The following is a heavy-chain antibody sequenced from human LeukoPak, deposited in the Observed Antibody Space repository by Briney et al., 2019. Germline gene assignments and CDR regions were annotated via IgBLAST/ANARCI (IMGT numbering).Heavy chain of an antibody. Sequence: RPGGSLRLSCAASGLTFSSYSMNWVRQAPGKGLEWVSYISSSSSTIYYADSVKGRFTISRDNAKNSLYLQMNSLRAEDTAVYYCARLGSGSYSWFDPWGQGTLVTVSS. D-gene: IGHD3-10*01. J-gene: IGHJ5*02. CDR1: GLTFSSYS. V-gene: IGHV3-48*01. CDR2: ISSSSSTI. CDR3: ARLGSGSYSWFDP.